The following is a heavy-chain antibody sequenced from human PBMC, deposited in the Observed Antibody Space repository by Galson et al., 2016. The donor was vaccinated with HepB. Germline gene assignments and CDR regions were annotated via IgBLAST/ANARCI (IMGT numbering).Heavy chain of an antibody. CDR1: GYTFTSYS. CDR3: ARSISARGRDFDY. CDR2: ISGYNGNA. V-gene: IGHV1-18*01. J-gene: IGHJ4*02. D-gene: IGHD1-26*01. Sequence: SVKVSCKASGYTFTSYSINWVRQAPGQGLEWMGWISGYNGNANYAQKFQGRVTLTTDTSTSTAYMELRSLRSDDTAVYFCARSISARGRDFDYWGQGTQVTVSS.